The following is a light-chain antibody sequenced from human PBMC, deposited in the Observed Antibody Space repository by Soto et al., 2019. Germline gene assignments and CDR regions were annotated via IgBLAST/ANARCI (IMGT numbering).Light chain of an antibody. CDR1: QSLVHSDGIAY. V-gene: IGKV2-30*02. CDR2: KVS. Sequence: DVVMTQSPLSLPVPFGQPASSXXRSXQSLVHSDGIAYFSWFQQRPGRSPRXXIYKVSNRDSGVPARFSGSGSGTDFALKISRVEAEDVGVYYCMQGTHWPITFGQGTLLEIK. CDR3: MQGTHWPIT. J-gene: IGKJ5*01.